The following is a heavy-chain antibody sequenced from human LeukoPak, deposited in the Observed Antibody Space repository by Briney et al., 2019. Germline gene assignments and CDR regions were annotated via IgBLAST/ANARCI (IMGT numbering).Heavy chain of an antibody. CDR3: ARHSRPLFDY. CDR1: GGSISSSSYY. CDR2: IYYSGST. D-gene: IGHD6-13*01. V-gene: IGHV4-39*01. Sequence: SSETLSLTCTVRGGSISSSSYYWGWIRQPPGKGLEWIGSIYYSGSTYYNPSLKSRVTISVDTSKNQFSLKLSSVTAADTAVYYCARHSRPLFDYWGQGTLVTVSS. J-gene: IGHJ4*02.